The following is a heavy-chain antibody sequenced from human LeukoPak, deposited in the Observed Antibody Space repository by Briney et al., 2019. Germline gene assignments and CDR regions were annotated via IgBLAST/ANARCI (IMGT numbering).Heavy chain of an antibody. D-gene: IGHD5-18*01. CDR1: GASISNYY. CDR2: YYYGGST. J-gene: IGHJ6*03. CDR3: ARRSGYSYGHMDV. V-gene: IGHV4-59*12. Sequence: SETLSLTCTVSGASISNYYWTWIRQPPGKGLEWIGYYYYGGSTEYNPSLKSRVTISVDTFKNQFSLKLSSVTAADTAVYYCARRSGYSYGHMDVWGKGTTVTVSS.